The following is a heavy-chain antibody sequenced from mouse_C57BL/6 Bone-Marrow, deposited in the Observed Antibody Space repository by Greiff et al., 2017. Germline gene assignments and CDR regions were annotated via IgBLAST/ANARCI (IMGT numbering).Heavy chain of an antibody. V-gene: IGHV1-58*01. J-gene: IGHJ4*01. D-gene: IGHD1-1*01. CDR3: ALGDYYCSSYYAMDY. CDR2: IYIGNGYT. CDR1: GYTFTSYG. Sequence: EVQLQQSGAELVRPGSSVKMSCTTSGYTFTSYGINWVKQRPGQGLEWIGYIYIGNGYTEYNEKFKGKATLTSETSTSTSYMQRSSLTAEDSAIYFCALGDYYCSSYYAMDYWGQGTSVTVSS.